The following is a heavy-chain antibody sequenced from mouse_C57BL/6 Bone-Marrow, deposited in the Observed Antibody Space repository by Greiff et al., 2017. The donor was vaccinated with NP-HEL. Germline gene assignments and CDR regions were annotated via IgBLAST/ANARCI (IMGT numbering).Heavy chain of an antibody. CDR3: ASGYVLFAY. V-gene: IGHV5-17*01. Sequence: DVKLVESGGGLVKPGGSLKLSCAASGFTFSDYGMHWVRQAPEKGLEWVAYISSGSSTIYYADTVKGRFTISRDNAKNTLFLQMTSLRSEDTAMYYCASGYVLFAYWGQGTLVTVSA. J-gene: IGHJ3*01. D-gene: IGHD2-14*01. CDR1: GFTFSDYG. CDR2: ISSGSSTI.